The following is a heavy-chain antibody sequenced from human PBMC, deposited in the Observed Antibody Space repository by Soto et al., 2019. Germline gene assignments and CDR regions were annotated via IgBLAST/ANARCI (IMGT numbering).Heavy chain of an antibody. V-gene: IGHV3-23*01. D-gene: IGHD2-15*01. CDR3: AKDRDRDCSGGSCYFDY. CDR2: ISGSGGST. J-gene: IGHJ4*02. Sequence: EVQLLESGGGLVQPGGSLRLSCAASGFTFSSYAMSWVRQAPGKGLEWVSAISGSGGSTYYADSVKGRFTISRDNSKNTLYLQMNSLRAEDTAVDYCAKDRDRDCSGGSCYFDYWGQGTLVTVSS. CDR1: GFTFSSYA.